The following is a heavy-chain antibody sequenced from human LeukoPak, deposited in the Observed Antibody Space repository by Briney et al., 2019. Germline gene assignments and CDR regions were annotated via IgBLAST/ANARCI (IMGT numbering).Heavy chain of an antibody. CDR1: GGSISSYY. V-gene: IGHV4-4*07. D-gene: IGHD4-17*01. CDR2: IYTSGST. J-gene: IGHJ4*02. CDR3: ARASDDFGDYGFDY. Sequence: PSETLSLTCTVSGGSISSYYWNWIRQPAGKELEWIGRIYTSGSTNYNPSLKSRLTMSMDTSKNQFSLRLSSVTAADTAVYYCARASDDFGDYGFDYWGQGTLVTVSS.